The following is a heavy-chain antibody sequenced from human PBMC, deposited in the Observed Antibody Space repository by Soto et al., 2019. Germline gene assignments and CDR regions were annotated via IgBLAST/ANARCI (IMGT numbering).Heavy chain of an antibody. CDR3: ARAAIVVVVAATRNWFDP. CDR1: GFTFSSYA. CDR2: ISYDGSNK. Sequence: PGGSLRLSCAASGFTFSSYAMHWVRQAPGKGLEWVAVISYDGSNKYYADSVKGRFTISRDNSKNTLYLQMNSLRAEDTAVYYCARAAIVVVVAATRNWFDPWGQGTLVTVSS. V-gene: IGHV3-30-3*01. D-gene: IGHD2-15*01. J-gene: IGHJ5*02.